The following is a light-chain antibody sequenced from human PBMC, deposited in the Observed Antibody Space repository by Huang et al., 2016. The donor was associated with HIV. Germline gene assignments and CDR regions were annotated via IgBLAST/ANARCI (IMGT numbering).Light chain of an antibody. Sequence: EIIMTQSPATLSLSPGEGASLSCSANQSVATNLAWYLHRPGQSPRIRIFGASTRASGLPGRFSGSGSGTQFTLTVSGLQSEDFAVYYCQQYHNWPYTFGQGTKLEI. CDR3: QQYHNWPYT. CDR2: GAS. CDR1: QSVATN. V-gene: IGKV3-15*01. J-gene: IGKJ2*01.